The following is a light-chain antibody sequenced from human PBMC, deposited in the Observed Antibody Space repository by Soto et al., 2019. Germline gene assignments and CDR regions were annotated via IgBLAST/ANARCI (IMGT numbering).Light chain of an antibody. V-gene: IGKV1-39*01. CDR1: QSISSY. CDR2: EAS. Sequence: DIQMTQSPSSLSASVGDRVTITCRASQSISSYLNWYQQKPGKAPKLLIYEASSLQSGVPSRFSGSGSGTDFTLTISCLQPEDFATYYCQQSHSAPLTFGRGTRLEIK. CDR3: QQSHSAPLT. J-gene: IGKJ5*01.